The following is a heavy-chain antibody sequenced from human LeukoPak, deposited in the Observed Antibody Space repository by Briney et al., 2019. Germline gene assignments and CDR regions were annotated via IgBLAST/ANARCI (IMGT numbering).Heavy chain of an antibody. Sequence: GASVKVSCKASGYTLTSYYMHWVRQAPGQGLEWMGIINPSGGSTSYAQKFQGRVTMTREMSTCTVYMELSSLRSEDTAVYYCARGGGRLRNWFDPWGQGTLVTVSS. V-gene: IGHV1-46*01. CDR3: ARGGGRLRNWFDP. CDR2: INPSGGST. D-gene: IGHD3-16*01. CDR1: GYTLTSYY. J-gene: IGHJ5*02.